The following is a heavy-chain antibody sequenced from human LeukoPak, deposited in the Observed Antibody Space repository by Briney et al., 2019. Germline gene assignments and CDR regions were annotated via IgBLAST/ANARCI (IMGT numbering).Heavy chain of an antibody. CDR3: ARDPRSALDY. CDR2: IWYDGSNK. J-gene: IGHJ4*02. V-gene: IGHV3-33*01. CDR1: GFTFSSYG. Sequence: GGSLRLSCAASGFTFSSYGMHWVRQAPGKGLEWVAVIWYDGSNKYYADSVKGRFTISRDNAKNSLYLQMNSLRAEDTALYYCARDPRSALDYWGQGTLVTVSS.